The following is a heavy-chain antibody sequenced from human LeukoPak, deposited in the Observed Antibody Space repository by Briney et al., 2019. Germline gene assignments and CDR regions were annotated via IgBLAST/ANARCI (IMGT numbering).Heavy chain of an antibody. CDR1: GYTFTSYG. D-gene: IGHD3-10*01. V-gene: IGHV1-18*01. Sequence: ASVKVSCKASGYTFTSYGISWVRQAPGQGLEWMGWISAYNDNTNYAQKLQGRVTMTTDTSTSTAYMELRSLRSDDTAVYYCARALYYYGSGSDYFDYWGQGTLVTVSS. CDR3: ARALYYYGSGSDYFDY. J-gene: IGHJ4*02. CDR2: ISAYNDNT.